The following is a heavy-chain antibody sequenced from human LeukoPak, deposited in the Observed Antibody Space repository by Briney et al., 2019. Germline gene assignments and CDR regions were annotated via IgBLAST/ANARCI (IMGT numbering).Heavy chain of an antibody. CDR2: ISSSGTTI. CDR1: GFTFSDYY. Sequence: PGGSLRLSCAASGFTFSDYYMSWIRQAPRKGLEWVSYISSSGTTIYYADSVKGRFTISRDNAKNSLYLQMNSLRAEDTAVYYCARESYYGSGYDAFDIWGQGTMVTVSS. D-gene: IGHD3-10*01. V-gene: IGHV3-11*04. J-gene: IGHJ3*02. CDR3: ARESYYGSGYDAFDI.